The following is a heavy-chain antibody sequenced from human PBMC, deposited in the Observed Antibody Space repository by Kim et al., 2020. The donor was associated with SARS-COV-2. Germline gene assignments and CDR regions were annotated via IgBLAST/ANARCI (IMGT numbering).Heavy chain of an antibody. D-gene: IGHD2-15*01. CDR2: IYPGDSDT. Sequence: GESLKISCKGSGYNFNDYWIGWVRQMPGKGLEWMGIIYPGDSDTRYSPSFEGQVTISADKSTSTAYLHWSSLEASDTAIYYCARHYCSDGNCYSYVSFWFDPWGQGTLVTVSS. J-gene: IGHJ5*02. CDR1: GYNFNDYW. V-gene: IGHV5-51*01. CDR3: ARHYCSDGNCYSYVSFWFDP.